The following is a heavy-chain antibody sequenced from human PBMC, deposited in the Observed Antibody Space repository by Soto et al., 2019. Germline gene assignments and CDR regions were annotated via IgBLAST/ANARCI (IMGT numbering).Heavy chain of an antibody. CDR1: GESFSDYY. Sequence: SETLSLTCAVYGESFSDYYWNWVRQPPGRGLEWIGEINHSGSTNYKSSLKSRVTISVDTSKNQFSLKLNSVTAADTAVYYCARRGPSTGFYNMDVWGKGTRVTVSS. CDR2: INHSGST. CDR3: ARRGPSTGFYNMDV. V-gene: IGHV4-34*01. D-gene: IGHD4-17*01. J-gene: IGHJ6*03.